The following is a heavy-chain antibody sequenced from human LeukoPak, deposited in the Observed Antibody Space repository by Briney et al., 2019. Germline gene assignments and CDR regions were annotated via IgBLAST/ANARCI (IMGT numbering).Heavy chain of an antibody. CDR1: GYSFTSYW. CDR2: IYPGDSDT. CDR3: ARCLLGDTAMVTGKGHYYYYYMDV. V-gene: IGHV5-51*01. Sequence: GESLKISCKGSGYSFTSYWIGWVRQMPGKGLEWMGIIYPGDSDTRYSPSFQGQVTISADKSISTAYLQWSSLKASDTAMYYCARCLLGDTAMVTGKGHYYYYYMDVWGKGTTVTVSS. D-gene: IGHD5-18*01. J-gene: IGHJ6*03.